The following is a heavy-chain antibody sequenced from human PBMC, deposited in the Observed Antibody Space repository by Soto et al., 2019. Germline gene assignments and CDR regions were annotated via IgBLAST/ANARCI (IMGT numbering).Heavy chain of an antibody. Sequence: QLQLQESGPGLVKPSETLSLTCSVSGDSINSDNYYWGWIRQPPGKGLEWIGSIYYSGNTYYNPTLTTRVTISLDKATSQFSLKLHSVTAANSAVYFCARLEGLATISYYFDYWGQGTLVTVSS. V-gene: IGHV4-39*01. CDR3: ARLEGLATISYYFDY. CDR2: IYYSGNT. CDR1: GDSINSDNYY. J-gene: IGHJ4*02. D-gene: IGHD3-3*01.